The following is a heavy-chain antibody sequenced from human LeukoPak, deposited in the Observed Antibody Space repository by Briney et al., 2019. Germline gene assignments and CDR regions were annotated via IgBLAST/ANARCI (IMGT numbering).Heavy chain of an antibody. CDR3: ARQRIIGLYYYYYMDV. Sequence: PSETLSLTCTVSGYSISSGYYWGWIRQPPGKGLEWIGSIYHSGSTYYNPSLKSRVTISVDTSKNQFSLKLSSVTAADTAVYYCARQRIIGLYYYYYMDVWGKGTTVTVSS. J-gene: IGHJ6*03. D-gene: IGHD2/OR15-2a*01. CDR1: GYSISSGYY. V-gene: IGHV4-38-2*02. CDR2: IYHSGST.